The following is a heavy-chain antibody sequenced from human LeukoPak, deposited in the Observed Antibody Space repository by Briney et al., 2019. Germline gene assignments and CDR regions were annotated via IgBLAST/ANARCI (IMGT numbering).Heavy chain of an antibody. V-gene: IGHV3-20*04. D-gene: IGHD3/OR15-3a*01. J-gene: IGHJ6*03. Sequence: GGSLRLPCAASGFTFDDYGMSWVRQAPGKGLEWVSGINWNGGSTSYADSVKGRFTISRDNAKNTLYLQMNSLRAEDTAVYYCARMDPPPYYYMDVWGKGTTVTISS. CDR1: GFTFDDYG. CDR2: INWNGGST. CDR3: ARMDPPPYYYMDV.